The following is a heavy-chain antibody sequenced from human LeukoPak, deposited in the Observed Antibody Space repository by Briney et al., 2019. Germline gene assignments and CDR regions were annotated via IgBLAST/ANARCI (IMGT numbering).Heavy chain of an antibody. CDR1: GGSVSSYY. CDR3: ARERITVVRAPWVGYFDL. V-gene: IGHV4-59*02. Sequence: SEALSLTCTVSGGSVSSYYWSWIRQPPGKGLEWIGYISYSGSTNYNPSLESRVTISVDTSKNQFSLKLSSVTAADTAVYYCARERITVVRAPWVGYFDLWGRGTLVTVS. J-gene: IGHJ2*01. D-gene: IGHD3-10*01. CDR2: ISYSGST.